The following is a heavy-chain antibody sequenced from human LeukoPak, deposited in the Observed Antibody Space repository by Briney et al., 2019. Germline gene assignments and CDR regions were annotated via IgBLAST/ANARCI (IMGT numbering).Heavy chain of an antibody. V-gene: IGHV3-9*01. D-gene: IGHD1-26*01. CDR1: GFTFDDYA. CDR3: AKVAQEWELRYYFDY. CDR2: ISWNSGSI. Sequence: GRSLRLSCAASGFTFDDYAMHWVRQAPGKGLEWVSGISWNSGSIGYADSVKGRFTISRDNAKNSLYLQMNSLRAEDTASYYCAKVAQEWELRYYFDYWGQGTLVTVSS. J-gene: IGHJ4*02.